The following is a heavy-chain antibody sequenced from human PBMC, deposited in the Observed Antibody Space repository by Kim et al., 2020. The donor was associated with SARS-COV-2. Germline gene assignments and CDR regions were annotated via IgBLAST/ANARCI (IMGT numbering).Heavy chain of an antibody. CDR2: ISYDGSNK. D-gene: IGHD1-7*01. V-gene: IGHV3-33*05. CDR1: GFTFCSYG. J-gene: IGHJ4*02. CDR3: AREGSITGTLDY. Sequence: GGSLRLSCAASGFTFCSYGMHWVRQAPGKGLEWVAVISYDGSNKYYADSVKGRFTISRDNSKNTLYLQMNSLRAEDTAVYYCAREGSITGTLDYWGQGTLVTVSS.